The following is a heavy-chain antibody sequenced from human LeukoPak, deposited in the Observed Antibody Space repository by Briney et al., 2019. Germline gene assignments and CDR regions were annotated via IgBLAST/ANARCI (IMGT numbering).Heavy chain of an antibody. J-gene: IGHJ4*02. CDR1: DGSISNYY. V-gene: IGHV4-59*01. CDR2: VYYKGNT. Sequence: SETLSLTCTVSDGSISNYYWSWIRQFPGKGLEWIGYVYYKGNTHYNPSLKSRVTISVETSKSQFSLKLTSVTAADTAVYYCAGARVPRDFISNWADFGFWGQGFLVTVSS. D-gene: IGHD6-13*01. CDR3: AGARVPRDFISNWADFGF.